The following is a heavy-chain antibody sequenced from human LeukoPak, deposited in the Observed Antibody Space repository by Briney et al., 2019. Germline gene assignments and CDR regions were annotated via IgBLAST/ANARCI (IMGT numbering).Heavy chain of an antibody. Sequence: GESLKISCKGSGYSFTTYWVAWVRQMPGKGLEWLGVVYPGDSATRYSPSLQGQVTISADKSINTAYLQWSSLKASDTAKYYCAIRRGAPGVATIWGLDYWGEGTLVSVSS. D-gene: IGHD5-12*01. J-gene: IGHJ4*02. CDR1: GYSFTTYW. V-gene: IGHV5-51*01. CDR2: VYPGDSAT. CDR3: AIRRGAPGVATIWGLDY.